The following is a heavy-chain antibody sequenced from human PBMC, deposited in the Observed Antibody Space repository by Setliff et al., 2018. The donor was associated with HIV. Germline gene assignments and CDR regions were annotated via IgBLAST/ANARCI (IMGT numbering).Heavy chain of an antibody. J-gene: IGHJ5*02. Sequence: GGSLRLSCAASGFSFSDSHMTWIRQAPGKGLEWVSYISTTSSNTNYADSVKGRFTVSRDNAKNTLYLQMNGLRAEDTAVYYCARVASGYDYGWLDPWGQGTLVTVSS. CDR2: ISTTSSNT. CDR1: GFSFSDSH. V-gene: IGHV3-11*06. D-gene: IGHD5-12*01. CDR3: ARVASGYDYGWLDP.